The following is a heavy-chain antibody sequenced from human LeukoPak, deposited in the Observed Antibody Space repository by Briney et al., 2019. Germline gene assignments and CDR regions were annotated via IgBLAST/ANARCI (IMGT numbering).Heavy chain of an antibody. J-gene: IGHJ4*02. CDR2: INQDGSEK. Sequence: GGSLRLSCAASGFTFSGYWMNWVRQAPGKGLEWVANINQDGSEKNYVDSVKGRFTISRDNAKNSLYLQMNSLRDGDTAVYYCARDTHCSSTSCSHPSDYWGQGTLVTVSS. CDR1: GFTFSGYW. D-gene: IGHD2-2*01. V-gene: IGHV3-7*01. CDR3: ARDTHCSSTSCSHPSDY.